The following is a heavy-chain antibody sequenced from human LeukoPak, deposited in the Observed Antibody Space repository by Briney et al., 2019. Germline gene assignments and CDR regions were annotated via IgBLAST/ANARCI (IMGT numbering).Heavy chain of an antibody. D-gene: IGHD3-16*01. CDR1: GFTFSSYA. CDR2: ISGSGGST. CDR3: AKARGVSYYYYYMDV. V-gene: IGHV3-23*01. Sequence: PGRSLRLSCAASGFTFSSYAMHWVRQAPGKGLEWVSISGSGGSTYYADSVKGRFTISRDNSKNTLYLQMNSLRAEDTAVYYCAKARGVSYYYYYMDVWGKGTTVTVSS. J-gene: IGHJ6*03.